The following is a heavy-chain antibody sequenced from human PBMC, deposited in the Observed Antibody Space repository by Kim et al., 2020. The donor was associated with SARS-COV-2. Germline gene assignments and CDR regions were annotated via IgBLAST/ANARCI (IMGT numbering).Heavy chain of an antibody. J-gene: IGHJ5*02. CDR2: ISSSSSYT. Sequence: GGSLRLSCAASGFTFSDYYMSWIRQAPGKGLEWVSYISSSSSYTNYADSVKGRFTISRDNAKNSLYLQMNSLRAEDTAVYYCARTSAMGPLYNWFDPWGQGTLATVAS. CDR3: ARTSAMGPLYNWFDP. CDR1: GFTFSDYY. V-gene: IGHV3-11*03. D-gene: IGHD5-18*01.